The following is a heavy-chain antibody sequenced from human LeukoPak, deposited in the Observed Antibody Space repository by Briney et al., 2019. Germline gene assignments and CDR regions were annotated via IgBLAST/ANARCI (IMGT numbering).Heavy chain of an antibody. J-gene: IGHJ4*02. V-gene: IGHV3-11*04. CDR1: GFTFSDYY. D-gene: IGHD3-22*01. Sequence: GGSLRLSCAASGFTFSDYYMSWIRQAPGKGLEWVSYISSSGSTIYYADSVKGRFTISRDNAKNSLYLQMNSLRAEDTAVYYCARDQEGVYYDSSGYHFDYWGQGTLVAVSS. CDR3: ARDQEGVYYDSSGYHFDY. CDR2: ISSSGSTI.